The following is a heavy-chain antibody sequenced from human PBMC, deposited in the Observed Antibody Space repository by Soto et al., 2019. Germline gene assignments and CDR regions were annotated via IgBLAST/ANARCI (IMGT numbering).Heavy chain of an antibody. CDR1: GFTFSSYW. Sequence: PGGSLRLSFAASGFTFSSYWMHWARQAPGKGLVWVSRINSDGSSTSYADSVKGRFTISRDNAKNTLYLQMNSLRVEDTAVYYCARVGLPGQQLVLGGAFDIWGQGTMVTVSS. CDR2: INSDGSST. CDR3: ARVGLPGQQLVLGGAFDI. J-gene: IGHJ3*02. D-gene: IGHD6-13*01. V-gene: IGHV3-74*01.